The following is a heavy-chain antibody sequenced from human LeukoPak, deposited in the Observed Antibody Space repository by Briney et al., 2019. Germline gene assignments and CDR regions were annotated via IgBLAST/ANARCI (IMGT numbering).Heavy chain of an antibody. J-gene: IGHJ4*02. V-gene: IGHV3-66*01. CDR3: ARNLATKNYFDF. CDR2: TFSGGTT. CDR1: GLTVNTNT. Sequence: GGSLRLSCAASGLTVNTNTMSWVRQAPGQGLEWVSVTFSGGTTYYADSVKGRFIISRDTSKNTLYPQLSRLRVEDTAVYYCARNLATKNYFDFWGLGTLVTVSS.